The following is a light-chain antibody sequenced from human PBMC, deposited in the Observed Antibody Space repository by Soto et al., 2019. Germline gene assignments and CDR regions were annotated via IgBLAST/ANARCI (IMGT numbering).Light chain of an antibody. J-gene: IGLJ3*02. CDR1: SGDVGSYNL. V-gene: IGLV2-23*01. Sequence: QSVLTQPASVSGSPGQSITISCTGTSGDVGSYNLVTWYQHHPGKVPKLMIYENIKRPSGVSDRFSGSKSGNTASLTISGLQAEDEADYYCCSYAGSDNWAFGGGTKVTVL. CDR3: CSYAGSDNWA. CDR2: ENI.